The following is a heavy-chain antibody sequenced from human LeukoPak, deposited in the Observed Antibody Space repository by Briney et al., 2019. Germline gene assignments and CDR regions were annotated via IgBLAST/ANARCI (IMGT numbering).Heavy chain of an antibody. D-gene: IGHD1-26*01. CDR1: GFTFSSFA. J-gene: IGHJ4*02. Sequence: PGGSLRLSCAASGFTFSSFAMSWVRQAPGKGLEWVANIKQDGSEKYYVDSVKGRFTISRDNAKNSLYLQMNSLRAEDTAVYYCARDRYSGSYWGQGTLVTVSS. CDR3: ARDRYSGSY. V-gene: IGHV3-7*03. CDR2: IKQDGSEK.